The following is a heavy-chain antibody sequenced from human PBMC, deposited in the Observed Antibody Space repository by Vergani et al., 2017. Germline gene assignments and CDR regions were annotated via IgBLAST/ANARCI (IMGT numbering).Heavy chain of an antibody. V-gene: IGHV1-69*01. CDR2: IIPIFGTA. D-gene: IGHD2-2*01. J-gene: IGHJ6*03. Sequence: QVQLVQSGAEVKKPGSSVKVSCKASGGTFSSYAISWVRQAPGQGLEWMGGIIPIFGTANYAQKFQGRVTITADESTSTAYMELSSLRSEDTAVYYCARGGLGYCSRTSCPPEYYYYYYMDVWGKGTTVTVSS. CDR3: ARGGLGYCSRTSCPPEYYYYYYMDV. CDR1: GGTFSSYA.